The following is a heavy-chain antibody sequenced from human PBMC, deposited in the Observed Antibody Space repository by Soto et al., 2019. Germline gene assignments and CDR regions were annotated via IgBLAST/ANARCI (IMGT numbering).Heavy chain of an antibody. CDR2: IIPIFGTA. V-gene: IGHV1-69*01. CDR1: GGTFSSYA. Sequence: QVQLVQSGAEVKKPGSSVKVSYKASGGTFSSYAISWVRQAPGQGLEWMGGIIPIFGTANYAQKFKGRVTITADESTSTADMELSSLRSEDTAVYYCARPSIVVVTTPFDYWGQGTLVTVSS. D-gene: IGHD2-21*02. J-gene: IGHJ4*02. CDR3: ARPSIVVVTTPFDY.